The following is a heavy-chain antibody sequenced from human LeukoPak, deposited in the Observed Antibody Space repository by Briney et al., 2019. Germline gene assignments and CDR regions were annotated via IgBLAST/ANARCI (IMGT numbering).Heavy chain of an antibody. V-gene: IGHV5-51*01. Sequence: PGESLKISCKASGYSFTSQWIAWVRQMPGKGLEWMGIIFPGDSDTRYSPSFQGQVTISADRSITTAYLQWSSLKASDTAIYYCARLERQWLVVWGQGALVTVSS. D-gene: IGHD6-19*01. CDR2: IFPGDSDT. CDR1: GYSFTSQW. CDR3: ARLERQWLVV. J-gene: IGHJ4*02.